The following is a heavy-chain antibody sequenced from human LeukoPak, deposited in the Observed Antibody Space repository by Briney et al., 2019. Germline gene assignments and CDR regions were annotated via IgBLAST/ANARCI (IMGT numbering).Heavy chain of an antibody. CDR1: GGTFSSYA. CDR3: ARSPMDSSSSGYFQH. CDR2: IIPIFGTA. V-gene: IGHV1-69*13. D-gene: IGHD6-6*01. Sequence: SVKVSCKASGGTFSSYAISWVRQAPGQGLEWMGRIIPIFGTANYAQKFQGRVTITADESTSTAYMELSSLRSEDTAVYYCARSPMDSSSSGYFQHWGQGTLVTVSS. J-gene: IGHJ1*01.